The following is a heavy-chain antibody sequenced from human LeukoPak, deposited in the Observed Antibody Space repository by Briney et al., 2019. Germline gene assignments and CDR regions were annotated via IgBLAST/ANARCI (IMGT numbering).Heavy chain of an antibody. CDR3: AREESGIAAAGKGGFDY. Sequence: SETLSLTCTVSGGSISSYYWSWIRQPPGKGLEWIGEINHSGSTNYNPSLKSRVTISVDTSKNQFSLKLSSVTAADTAVYYCAREESGIAAAGKGGFDYWGQGTLVTVSS. D-gene: IGHD6-13*01. V-gene: IGHV4-34*01. J-gene: IGHJ4*02. CDR2: INHSGST. CDR1: GGSISSYY.